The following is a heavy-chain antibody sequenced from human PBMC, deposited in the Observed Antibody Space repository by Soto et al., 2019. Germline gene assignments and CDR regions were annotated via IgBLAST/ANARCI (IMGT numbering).Heavy chain of an antibody. D-gene: IGHD2-21*02. J-gene: IGHJ3*02. V-gene: IGHV3-23*01. CDR3: AKGVTASPYGAVDI. CDR2: ISGSGDTT. CDR1: GFTFSNYA. Sequence: DVQLLQSGGGLVQPGVSLTLSCAASGFTFSNYAMSWVRQAPGKGLEWVSSISGSGDTTYYPDSVKGRFTISRDTIKNTLSLQMSYPADEDSAVYDCAKGVTASPYGAVDIWGQGTMVTISS.